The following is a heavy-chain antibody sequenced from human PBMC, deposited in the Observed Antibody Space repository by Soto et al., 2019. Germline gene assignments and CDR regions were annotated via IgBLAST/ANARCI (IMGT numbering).Heavy chain of an antibody. CDR3: ARQKTYYDFWSGYQTPSNWFDP. CDR2: IYYSGST. Sequence: SETLSLTCTVSGGSISSSSYYWGWIRQPPGKGLEWIGSIYYSGSTYYNPSLKSRVTISVDTSKNQFSLKLGSVTAADTAVYYCARQKTYYDFWSGYQTPSNWFDPWGQGTLVTVSS. D-gene: IGHD3-3*01. CDR1: GGSISSSSYY. J-gene: IGHJ5*02. V-gene: IGHV4-39*01.